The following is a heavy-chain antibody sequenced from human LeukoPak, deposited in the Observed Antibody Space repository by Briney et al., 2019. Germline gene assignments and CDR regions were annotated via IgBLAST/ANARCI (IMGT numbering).Heavy chain of an antibody. J-gene: IGHJ4*02. V-gene: IGHV3-48*01. D-gene: IGHD3-10*01. Sequence: GGSLRLSCAASGFIITSHSMNWVRQAPGKGLEWVSFIDSSSSSIHYADSVRGRFTISRDNAKNLLYLQMNSLRAEDTAEYFCARGNGPGSFIIDYWGQGTLVAASS. CDR1: GFIITSHS. CDR3: ARGNGPGSFIIDY. CDR2: IDSSSSSI.